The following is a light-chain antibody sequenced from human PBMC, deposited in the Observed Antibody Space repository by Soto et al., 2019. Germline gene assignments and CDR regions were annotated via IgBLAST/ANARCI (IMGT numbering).Light chain of an antibody. Sequence: QSALTQPASVSGSPGQSITISCTGTSSDVGGYNYVSWYQQHPGKAPKLMIYEVSNRPSGVSNRFSGSKSCNTASLTISGLQAEDEADYYCSSYTSSSTYVVFGGGTKVTVL. V-gene: IGLV2-14*01. J-gene: IGLJ2*01. CDR3: SSYTSSSTYVV. CDR1: SSDVGGYNY. CDR2: EVS.